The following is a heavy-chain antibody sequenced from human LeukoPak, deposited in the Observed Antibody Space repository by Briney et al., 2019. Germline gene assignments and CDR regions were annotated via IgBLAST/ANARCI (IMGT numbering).Heavy chain of an antibody. V-gene: IGHV4-61*02. Sequence: SETLSLTCTVSGAPSTSGSYYGSWIRQPPGKGLEWIGRIYTSGSTNYNPSLKSRVTISVDTSKNQFSLKLSSVTAADTAVYYCARGRKAGFDYWGQGTLVTVSS. CDR2: IYTSGST. CDR1: GAPSTSGSYY. D-gene: IGHD6-13*01. CDR3: ARGRKAGFDY. J-gene: IGHJ4*02.